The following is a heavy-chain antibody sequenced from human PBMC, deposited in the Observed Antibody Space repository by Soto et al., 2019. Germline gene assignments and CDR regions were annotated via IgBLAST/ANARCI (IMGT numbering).Heavy chain of an antibody. CDR3: AKGGATVTTWFDY. J-gene: IGHJ4*02. CDR2: IGWNGDNI. Sequence: PGGSLRLSCAASGFSFDDNAMHWVGQAPGKGLEWVSGIGWNGDNIGYADSVKGRFTISRDNAKNSLYLQMNSLRPDDTALYYCAKGGATVTTWFDYWGQGTLVTVSS. V-gene: IGHV3-9*01. D-gene: IGHD4-4*01. CDR1: GFSFDDNA.